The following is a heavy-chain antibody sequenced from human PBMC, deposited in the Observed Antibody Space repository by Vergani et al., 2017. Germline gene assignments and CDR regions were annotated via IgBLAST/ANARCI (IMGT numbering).Heavy chain of an antibody. CDR1: GGSFSGYY. V-gene: IGHV4-34*01. D-gene: IGHD6-19*01. CDR2: INHSGST. Sequence: QVQLQQWGAGLLKPSETLSLTCAVYGGSFSGYYWSWIRQPPGKGLEWIGEINHSGSTNYNPSLKSRVTISVDTSKNQFSLKLSSVTAADTAVYCCARAQRIAVAGQPWRGSYMDVWGKGTTVTVSS. CDR3: ARAQRIAVAGQPWRGSYMDV. J-gene: IGHJ6*03.